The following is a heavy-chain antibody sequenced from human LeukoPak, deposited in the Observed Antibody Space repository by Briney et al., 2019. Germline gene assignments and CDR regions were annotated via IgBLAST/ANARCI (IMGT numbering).Heavy chain of an antibody. D-gene: IGHD5-18*01. CDR2: INGEGLST. J-gene: IGHJ4*02. CDR1: GLTFSSHW. V-gene: IGHV3-74*01. Sequence: GGSLRLSCAASGLTFSSHWMHWVRQAPGKGLVWVSRINGEGLSTSYADSVQGRFTISRDNAKNTLYLQMNSLRAEDTAVYYCARARGSSYGLFDYWGQGTLVTVSS. CDR3: ARARGSSYGLFDY.